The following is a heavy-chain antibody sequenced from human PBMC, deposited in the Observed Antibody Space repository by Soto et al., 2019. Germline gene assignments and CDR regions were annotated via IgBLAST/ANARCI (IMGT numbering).Heavy chain of an antibody. Sequence: GASVKVSCKASGGTFSSYAISWVRQAPGQGLEWMGGIIPIFGTANYAQKFQGRVTITADESTSTAYMELSSLRSEDTAVYYCARSGGVVTMVRGFGWSELAASDVWFDPWGQGTLVTVSS. CDR3: ARSGGVVTMVRGFGWSELAASDVWFDP. D-gene: IGHD3-10*01. CDR1: GGTFSSYA. V-gene: IGHV1-69*13. CDR2: IIPIFGTA. J-gene: IGHJ5*02.